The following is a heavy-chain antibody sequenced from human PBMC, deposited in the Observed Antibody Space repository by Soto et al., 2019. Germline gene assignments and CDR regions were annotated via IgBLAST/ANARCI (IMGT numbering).Heavy chain of an antibody. Sequence: QVQLVESGGGVVQPGRSLRLSCAASGFTFSSYAMHWVRQAPGKGLEWVAVISYDGSNKYYADSVKGRFTISRDNSKNTMYLPMNSLRAEDTAVYYCARTHAYCGGDCYSGYYYYGMDVWGQGTTVTVSS. CDR1: GFTFSSYA. J-gene: IGHJ6*02. V-gene: IGHV3-30-3*01. CDR3: ARTHAYCGGDCYSGYYYYGMDV. D-gene: IGHD2-21*02. CDR2: ISYDGSNK.